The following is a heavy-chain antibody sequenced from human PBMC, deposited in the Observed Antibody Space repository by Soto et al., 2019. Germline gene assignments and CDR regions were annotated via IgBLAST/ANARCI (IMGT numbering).Heavy chain of an antibody. CDR1: GYSFTTYW. D-gene: IGHD2-21*02. CDR3: ARRRMTASSTRFDP. V-gene: IGHV5-51*01. Sequence: PGESLKISCKASGYSFTTYWIGWVRQMPGKGLEWMGIIYPGDSDTRYSPSFQGQVTISADKSISTAYLQWSGLKASDSAMYYCARRRMTASSTRFDPWGQGTLVTVSS. CDR2: IYPGDSDT. J-gene: IGHJ5*02.